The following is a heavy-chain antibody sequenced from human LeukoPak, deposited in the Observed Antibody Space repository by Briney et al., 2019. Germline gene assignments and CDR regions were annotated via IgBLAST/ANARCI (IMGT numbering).Heavy chain of an antibody. J-gene: IGHJ5*02. CDR2: INHSGST. CDR1: GGSFSGYY. CDR3: ARGDILAGYQRFRWFDP. D-gene: IGHD3-9*01. Sequence: SETLSLTCAVYGGSFSGYYWSWIRHPPGKGLEWNGEINHSGSTNYNPSLKSRVTISVDTSNNQFSLKLSSVTAADTAVYYCARGDILAGYQRFRWFDPWGQGTLVTVSS. V-gene: IGHV4-34*01.